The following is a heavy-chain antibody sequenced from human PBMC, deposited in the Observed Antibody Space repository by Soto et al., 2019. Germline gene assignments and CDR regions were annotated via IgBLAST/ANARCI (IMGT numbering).Heavy chain of an antibody. D-gene: IGHD2-15*01. J-gene: IGHJ4*02. CDR1: GFTFKSNA. Sequence: PGGSLRLSCAASGFTFKSNAMHWVRQAPGKGLEWVAVISYDGSNKHYTDSVKGRFTISRDNSKNTLYLQMTGLRPEDTAVYYCTSSLVSDIVVVAAASELDYWGQGTLVTVSS. V-gene: IGHV3-30*04. CDR2: ISYDGSNK. CDR3: TSSLVSDIVVVAAASELDY.